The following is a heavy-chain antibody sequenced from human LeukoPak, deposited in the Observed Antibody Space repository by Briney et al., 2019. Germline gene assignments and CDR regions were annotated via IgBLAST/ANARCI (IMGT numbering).Heavy chain of an antibody. D-gene: IGHD5-18*01. CDR1: GFTFSSYE. CDR2: ISSSGSTI. Sequence: GGSLRLSCAASGFTFSSYEMNWVRQAPGKGLEWVSYISSSGSTIYYADSVRGRFTISRDNSRSTLFLQMNSLRGEDTAIYYCATYRQVMLPFEAWGRGTLVTVSS. CDR3: ATYRQVMLPFEA. J-gene: IGHJ5*02. V-gene: IGHV3-48*03.